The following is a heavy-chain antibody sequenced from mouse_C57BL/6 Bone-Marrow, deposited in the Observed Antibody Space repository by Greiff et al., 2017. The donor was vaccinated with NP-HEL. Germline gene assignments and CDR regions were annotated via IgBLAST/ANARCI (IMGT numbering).Heavy chain of an antibody. D-gene: IGHD2-3*01. Sequence: VQLQQSGPVLVKPGASVKMSCKASGYTFTDYYMNWVKQSHGKSLEWIGVINPYNGGTSYNQKFKGKATLTVDKSSSTAYMELNSLTSEDSAVYYCARRDGYYVYFGYWGQGTTLTVSS. V-gene: IGHV1-19*01. CDR2: INPYNGGT. CDR1: GYTFTDYY. CDR3: ARRDGYYVYFGY. J-gene: IGHJ2*01.